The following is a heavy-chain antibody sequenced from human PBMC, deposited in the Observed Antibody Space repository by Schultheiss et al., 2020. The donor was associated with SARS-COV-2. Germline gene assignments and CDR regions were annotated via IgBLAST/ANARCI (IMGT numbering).Heavy chain of an antibody. V-gene: IGHV1-69*13. J-gene: IGHJ3*02. D-gene: IGHD2-2*01. CDR3: AREVGDIVVVPAAIGAFDI. CDR1: GGTFSSYA. Sequence: SVKVSCKASGGTFSSYAISWVRQAPGQGLEWMGGIIPIFGTANYAQKFQGRVTITADESTSTAYMELSSLRSEDTAVYYCAREVGDIVVVPAAIGAFDIWGQGTMVTVSS. CDR2: IIPIFGTA.